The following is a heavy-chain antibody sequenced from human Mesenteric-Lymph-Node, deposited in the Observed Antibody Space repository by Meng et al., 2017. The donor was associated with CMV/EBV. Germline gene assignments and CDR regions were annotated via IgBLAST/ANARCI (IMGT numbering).Heavy chain of an antibody. Sequence: GESLKISCAATGSTVKIKYMSWIRQAPGKGLEWVSIIYTGGTTYYANSAKGRFTISRDNSKNTLYLQMNSLRVEDTAVYYCAIPASGGASFDSWGQGTLVTVSS. V-gene: IGHV3-53*01. CDR1: GSTVKIKY. CDR3: AIPASGGASFDS. J-gene: IGHJ4*02. D-gene: IGHD1-26*01. CDR2: IYTGGTT.